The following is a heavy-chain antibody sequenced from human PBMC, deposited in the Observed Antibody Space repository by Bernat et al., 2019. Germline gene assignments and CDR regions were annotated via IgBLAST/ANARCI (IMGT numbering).Heavy chain of an antibody. V-gene: IGHV3-21*01. J-gene: IGHJ4*02. CDR1: GFTFSSYN. D-gene: IGHD5-18*01. Sequence: EVQLVESGGGLVKPGGSLRLSCAASGFTFSSYNMNWVRQAPGKGLEWVSLISSSSAYIYYADSVKGRFTISRDNAKNSLYLQMNSLRAEDTALYYCARVRSGFNTPFDYWGQGTLVTVSS. CDR2: ISSSSAYI. CDR3: ARVRSGFNTPFDY.